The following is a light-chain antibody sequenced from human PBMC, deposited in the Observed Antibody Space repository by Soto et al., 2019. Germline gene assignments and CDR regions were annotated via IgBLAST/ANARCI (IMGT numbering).Light chain of an antibody. CDR2: GAS. Sequence: EIVMTQSPATLSVSPGERATLSCRASQDISTNLAWYQQKPGQAPRLLIYGASTRATGIPARFSGSGSGTELTLTICSLQSEDFAVYYCQQYDNWLRTFGQGTKVEIK. J-gene: IGKJ1*01. CDR3: QQYDNWLRT. V-gene: IGKV3-15*01. CDR1: QDISTN.